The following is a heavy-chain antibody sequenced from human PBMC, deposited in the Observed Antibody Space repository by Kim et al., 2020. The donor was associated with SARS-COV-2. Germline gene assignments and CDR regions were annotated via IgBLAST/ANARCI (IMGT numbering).Heavy chain of an antibody. V-gene: IGHV3-30*18. Sequence: GGSLRLSCAASGFTFSSYGMHWVRQAPGKGLEWVAVISYDGSNKYYADSVKGRFTISRDNSKNTLYLQMNSLRAEDTAVYYCAKDSAHLRYFDWLLDSWGQGTLVTVSS. CDR1: GFTFSSYG. D-gene: IGHD3-9*01. CDR3: AKDSAHLRYFDWLLDS. J-gene: IGHJ4*02. CDR2: ISYDGSNK.